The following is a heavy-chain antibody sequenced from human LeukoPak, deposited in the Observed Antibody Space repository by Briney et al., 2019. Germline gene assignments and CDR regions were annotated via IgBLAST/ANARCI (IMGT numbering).Heavy chain of an antibody. V-gene: IGHV3-23*01. J-gene: IGHJ4*02. Sequence: GGSLRLSCAASGFTSSSYALNWVRQAPGKGLEWVATVSGSGDRMYHADSVKGRFTISRDNSKNTIYLQMNSLRAEDTALYYCAKAAAAPGFDFWGQGALVTVSS. CDR2: VSGSGDRM. D-gene: IGHD6-13*01. CDR1: GFTSSSYA. CDR3: AKAAAAPGFDF.